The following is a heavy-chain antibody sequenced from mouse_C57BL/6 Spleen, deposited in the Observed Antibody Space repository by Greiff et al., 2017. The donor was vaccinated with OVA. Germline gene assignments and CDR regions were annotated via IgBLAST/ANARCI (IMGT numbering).Heavy chain of an antibody. J-gene: IGHJ3*01. CDR2: IYPGSGST. Sequence: QVQLQQSGAELVKPGASVKMSCKASGYTFTSYWITWVKQRPGQGLEWIGDIYPGSGSTNYNEKFKSKATLTVDTSSSTAYMQLSSLTSEDSAVYYCARSGQLRPWFAYWGQGTLVTVSA. V-gene: IGHV1-55*01. CDR1: GYTFTSYW. CDR3: ARSGQLRPWFAY. D-gene: IGHD3-2*02.